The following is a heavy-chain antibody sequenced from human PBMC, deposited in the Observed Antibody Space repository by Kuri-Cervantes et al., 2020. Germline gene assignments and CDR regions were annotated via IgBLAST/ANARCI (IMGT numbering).Heavy chain of an antibody. J-gene: IGHJ6*03. D-gene: IGHD2-2*01. CDR3: ARGSHCSSTSCYFTYYYYYYMDV. CDR2: ISSSSSTI. Sequence: GGSLRLSCAASGFTFSSYSMNWVRQAPGKGLEWVSYISSSSSTIYYADSVKGRFTISRDNAKSSLYLQMNSLRAEDTAVYYCARGSHCSSTSCYFTYYYYYYMDVWGKGTTVTDSS. CDR1: GFTFSSYS. V-gene: IGHV3-48*01.